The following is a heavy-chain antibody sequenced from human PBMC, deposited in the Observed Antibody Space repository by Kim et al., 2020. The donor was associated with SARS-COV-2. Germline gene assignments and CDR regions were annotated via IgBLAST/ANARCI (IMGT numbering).Heavy chain of an antibody. CDR3: ARGPPIGGGDCYSH. V-gene: IGHV4-30-4*01. Sequence: SETLSLTCTVSGDSISSGDYYWSWIRQPPGKGLEWIGYIYYTGSSHYNPSLNSRVTISIDTSKNQFPLKLSSVTAADTAVYYCARGPPIGGGDCYSHWGQGTLVTVSS. D-gene: IGHD2-21*02. CDR1: GDSISSGDYY. CDR2: IYYTGSS. J-gene: IGHJ4*02.